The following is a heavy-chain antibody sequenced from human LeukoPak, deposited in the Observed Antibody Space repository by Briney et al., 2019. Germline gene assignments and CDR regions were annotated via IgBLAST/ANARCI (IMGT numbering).Heavy chain of an antibody. D-gene: IGHD6-19*01. CDR3: ATLPGIAVAENYYYMDV. V-gene: IGHV3-23*01. CDR2: ISGSGGST. Sequence: PGGSLRLSCAASGFTFSSYAMSWVRQAPGKGLEWVSAISGSGGSTYYADSVKGRLTISRDNSKNTLYLQMNSLRAEDTAVYYCATLPGIAVAENYYYMDVWGKGTTVTVSS. J-gene: IGHJ6*03. CDR1: GFTFSSYA.